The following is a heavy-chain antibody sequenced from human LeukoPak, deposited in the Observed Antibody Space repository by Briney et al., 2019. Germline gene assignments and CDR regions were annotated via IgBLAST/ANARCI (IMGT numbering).Heavy chain of an antibody. Sequence: GGSLRLSCAASGFTFSSYGMSWVRQAPGKGLEWDSGISRSGGSTYYADSVQGRFTISRDNSKNTLYLQMDSLRAGDTAVYYCAKSQGYFNYYFDYWGQGTLVTVSS. CDR3: AKSQGYFNYYFDY. V-gene: IGHV3-23*01. CDR1: GFTFSSYG. J-gene: IGHJ4*02. D-gene: IGHD3-9*01. CDR2: ISRSGGST.